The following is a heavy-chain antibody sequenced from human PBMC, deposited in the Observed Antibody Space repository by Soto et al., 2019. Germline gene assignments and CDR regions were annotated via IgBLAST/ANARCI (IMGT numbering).Heavy chain of an antibody. D-gene: IGHD1-26*01. CDR1: GFTFSSYS. J-gene: IGHJ6*02. V-gene: IGHV3-21*01. Sequence: EVQLVESGGGLVKPGGSLRLSCAASGFTFSSYSMNWVRQAPGKGLEWVSSISSSSSYIYYADSVKGRFTISRDNAKNALYLQMNSLRAEDTAVYYCARVLRGSPTPNYYYYYGMDVWGQGTTVTVSS. CDR2: ISSSSSYI. CDR3: ARVLRGSPTPNYYYYYGMDV.